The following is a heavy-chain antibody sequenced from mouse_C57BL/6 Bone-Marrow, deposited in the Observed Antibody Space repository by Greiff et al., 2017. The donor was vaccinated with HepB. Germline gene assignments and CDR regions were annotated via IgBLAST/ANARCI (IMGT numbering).Heavy chain of an antibody. D-gene: IGHD1-1*01. CDR1: GYTFTDYN. CDR2: INPNNGGT. CDR3: ARLGYYGSSLYFDV. Sequence: EVQLQQSGPELVKPGASVKIPCKASGYTFTDYNMDWVKQSHGKSLEWIGDINPNNGGTIYNQKFKGKATLTVDKSSSTAYMELRSLTSEDTAVYYCARLGYYGSSLYFDVWGTGTTVTVSS. J-gene: IGHJ1*03. V-gene: IGHV1-18*01.